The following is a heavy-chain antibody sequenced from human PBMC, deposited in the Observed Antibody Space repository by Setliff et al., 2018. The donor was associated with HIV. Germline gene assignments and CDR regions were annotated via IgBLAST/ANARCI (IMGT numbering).Heavy chain of an antibody. CDR3: ARDPGRYNGMDV. V-gene: IGHV3-66*01. D-gene: IGHD1-20*01. CDR2: IHSGGST. J-gene: IGHJ6*02. CDR1: GFTVSNDY. Sequence: SGGSLRLSCAASGFTVSNDYMSWVRQAPGRGLEWVSVIHSGGSTYYADSVKGRFIISRDNSKNTLYLQMNSLRAEDTAVYYCARDPGRYNGMDVWGQGTTVTVSS.